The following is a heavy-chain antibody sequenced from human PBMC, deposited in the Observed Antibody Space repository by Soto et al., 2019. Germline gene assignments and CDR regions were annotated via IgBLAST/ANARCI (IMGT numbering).Heavy chain of an antibody. J-gene: IGHJ4*02. CDR2: INHSRIT. V-gene: IGHV4-34*01. CDR3: ARGFYDFWSGSRVNFDH. CDR1: GGSFSGYY. Sequence: QVQLQQWGAGLLKPSETLSLTCAVYGGSFSGYYWSWIRQPPGKGLEWIGEINHSRITNYNPSLGSRVTISVDTSKNQLSLKLSSVPAADTAVYYCARGFYDFWSGSRVNFDHWGQGTLVTVSS. D-gene: IGHD3-3*01.